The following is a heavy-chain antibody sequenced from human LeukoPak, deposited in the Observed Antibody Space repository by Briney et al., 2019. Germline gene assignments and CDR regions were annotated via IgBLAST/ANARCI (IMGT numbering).Heavy chain of an antibody. CDR1: GYTFTTYA. CDR2: ISTNTRNP. J-gene: IGHJ5*02. CDR3: LTGYSISA. V-gene: IGHV7-4-1*02. Sequence: ASVKVSCKASGYTFTTYAMNWVRQAPGQGLEWMGWISTNTRNPTYAQGFTGRFVFSLDTSVSTAYLQINSLKAEDTAVYYCLTGYSISAWGQGTLVTVSS. D-gene: IGHD6-13*01.